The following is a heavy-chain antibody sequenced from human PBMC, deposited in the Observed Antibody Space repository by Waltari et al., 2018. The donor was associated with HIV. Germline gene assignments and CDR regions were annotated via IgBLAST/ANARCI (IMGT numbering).Heavy chain of an antibody. CDR3: ARGVAGVLWYLDY. D-gene: IGHD6-19*01. J-gene: IGHJ4*02. CDR2: IYPGESP. Sequence: QVQLHESGPGLVKPSETLSLTCDVSGFSLSSGYYWGWIRQSPGKGLEWIGNIYPGESPNYNPSLRGRVTISLDTSKNQFSQKVNSVTAADTAIFYCARGVAGVLWYLDYWGQGTLVTVSS. CDR1: GFSLSSGYY. V-gene: IGHV4-38-2*01.